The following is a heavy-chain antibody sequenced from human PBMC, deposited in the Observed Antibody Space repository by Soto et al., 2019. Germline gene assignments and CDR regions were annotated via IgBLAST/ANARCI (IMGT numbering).Heavy chain of an antibody. D-gene: IGHD3-10*01. CDR1: GGSISSYY. CDR2: IYYSGST. V-gene: IGHV4-59*08. CDR3: ASPGPYYGSGSYYNY. J-gene: IGHJ4*02. Sequence: SETLSLTCTVSGGSISSYYWSWIRQPPGKGLEWIGYIYYSGSTNYNPSLKSRVTISVDTSKNQFSLKLSSVTAADTAVYYCASPGPYYGSGSYYNYWGQGTLVTVSS.